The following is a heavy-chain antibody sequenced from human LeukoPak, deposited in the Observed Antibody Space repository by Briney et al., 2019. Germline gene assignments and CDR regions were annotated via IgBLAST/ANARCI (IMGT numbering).Heavy chain of an antibody. CDR2: IKEDGSKK. V-gene: IGHV3-7*01. J-gene: IGHJ5*02. CDR1: GFTFNNYW. CDR3: GRGLSVVINGGVVMERFDP. Sequence: GGSLRLSCAASGFTFNNYWMSWVRQAPGKGLEWVANIKEDGSKKYYVDSVKGRFTISRDNAKNSLYLQMNSLRAEDTAVYYLGRGLSVVINGGVVMERFDPGGQGTLVTVS. D-gene: IGHD3-22*01.